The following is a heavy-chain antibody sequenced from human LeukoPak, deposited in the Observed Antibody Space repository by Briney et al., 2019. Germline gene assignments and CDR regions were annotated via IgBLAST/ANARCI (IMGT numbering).Heavy chain of an antibody. CDR1: GGTFSSYT. V-gene: IGHV1-69*06. J-gene: IGHJ6*03. D-gene: IGHD1-26*01. CDR2: IIPLFGTP. Sequence: GASVKVSCKASGGTFSSYTISWVRQAPGQGLEWMGGIIPLFGTPDYAQKFQDRVTITADKSTSTAYMELSSLRSEDTAVYYCARVVWELEDRDYYYYYMDVWGKGTTVTVSS. CDR3: ARVVWELEDRDYYYYYMDV.